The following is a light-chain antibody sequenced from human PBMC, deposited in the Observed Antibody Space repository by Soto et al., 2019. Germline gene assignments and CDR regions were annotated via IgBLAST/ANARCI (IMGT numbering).Light chain of an antibody. Sequence: DIVMTQSPDSLAVSLGERATINCKSNQSVFSNSKNRNHLSWYQQKPGQPPKLLIYWATSQKSGGPDRFSGSGLRTEVTLTVSGLKDEDVAIYYCNQFFRSRIAFGGGTKVDIK. V-gene: IGKV4-1*01. CDR2: WAT. J-gene: IGKJ4*02. CDR3: NQFFRSRIA. CDR1: QSVFSNSKNRNH.